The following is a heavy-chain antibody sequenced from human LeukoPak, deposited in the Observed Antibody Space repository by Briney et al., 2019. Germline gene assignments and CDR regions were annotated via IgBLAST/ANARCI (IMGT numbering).Heavy chain of an antibody. CDR2: INPNSGGT. D-gene: IGHD3-16*01. Sequence: GASVKVSCKASGYTFTGYYLHWVRQAPGQGLEWMGWINPNSGGTNYAQKFQGRVTMTSDTSISTAYMELSRLRSDDTAVYYCAREGEWASQGPVFDYWGQGTLVTVSS. V-gene: IGHV1-2*02. CDR3: AREGEWASQGPVFDY. CDR1: GYTFTGYY. J-gene: IGHJ4*02.